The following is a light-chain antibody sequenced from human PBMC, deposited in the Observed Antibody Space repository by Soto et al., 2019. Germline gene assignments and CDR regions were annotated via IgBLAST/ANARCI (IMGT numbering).Light chain of an antibody. CDR2: DAS. Sequence: EILMTQSPSTLPVSPGEGATVSCRASQSVSRHLEWYQHKPGQAPRLLFYDASTRATGIPARFSGSGSGTEFTLTISSLQSEDFAVYYCQHYHGWPITFGQGTRLEIK. CDR1: QSVSRH. CDR3: QHYHGWPIT. V-gene: IGKV3-15*01. J-gene: IGKJ5*01.